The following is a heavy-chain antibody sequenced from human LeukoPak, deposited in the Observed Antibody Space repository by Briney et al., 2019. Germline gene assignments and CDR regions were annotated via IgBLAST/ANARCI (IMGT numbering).Heavy chain of an antibody. J-gene: IGHJ6*02. Sequence: GGSLRLSCVASGFTFSNYAMTWVRQAPRKGLEWVSGIGGRGEYTYYADSVKGRFTISRDNSKNTLYLQMNSLRAEDTAVYYCAKAQTVLRYFDWISYGMDVWGQGTTVTVSS. V-gene: IGHV3-23*01. CDR2: IGGRGEYT. CDR3: AKAQTVLRYFDWISYGMDV. CDR1: GFTFSNYA. D-gene: IGHD3-9*01.